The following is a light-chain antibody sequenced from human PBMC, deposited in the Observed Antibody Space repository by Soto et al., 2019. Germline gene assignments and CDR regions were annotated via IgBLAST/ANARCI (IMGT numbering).Light chain of an antibody. CDR3: QHYGTLPYT. V-gene: IGKV3-20*01. J-gene: IGKJ2*01. Sequence: EIVLTQSPGTRSWSPGERATLSCRASQSVSSSYLAWYQQKPGQAPRLLIYGTSSRATGIPDRFSGSGSGTDFTLTISRLEPEDLAVYYCQHYGTLPYTFGQGTKLEIK. CDR1: QSVSSSY. CDR2: GTS.